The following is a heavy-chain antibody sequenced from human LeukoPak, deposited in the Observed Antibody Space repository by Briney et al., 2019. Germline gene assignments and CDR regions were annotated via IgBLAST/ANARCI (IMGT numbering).Heavy chain of an antibody. CDR1: GFTFSSYA. V-gene: IGHV3-23*01. D-gene: IGHD3-10*01. J-gene: IGHJ3*02. Sequence: GGSLRLSCAASGFTFSSYAMSWVRQAPGKGLEWVSAISGSGGSTYYADSVKGRFTISRDNSKNTLYLQMNSLRAEDTAVYYCAKSIRITMARGGPNDAFDIWGQGTMVTVSS. CDR2: ISGSGGST. CDR3: AKSIRITMARGGPNDAFDI.